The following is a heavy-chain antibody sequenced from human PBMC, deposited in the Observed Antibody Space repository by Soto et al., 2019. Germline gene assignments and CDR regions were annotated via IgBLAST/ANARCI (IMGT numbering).Heavy chain of an antibody. J-gene: IGHJ4*02. CDR3: ARGGGWRWTPT. D-gene: IGHD3-3*01. CDR1: GGSLSGYY. CDR2: IAPGGSA. Sequence: PSETLSLTCGVYGGSLSGYYWSWIRQLPGKGLEWIGEIAPGGSAAYHPSLRRRVTISLDTSNNQISLELNLVTAADTGIYYCARGGGWRWTPTWGQGTLVTVSS. V-gene: IGHV4-34*01.